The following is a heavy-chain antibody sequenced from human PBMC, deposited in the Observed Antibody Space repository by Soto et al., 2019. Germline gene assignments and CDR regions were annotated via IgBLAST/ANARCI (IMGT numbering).Heavy chain of an antibody. D-gene: IGHD3-10*01. CDR3: ASLVYGSGSYYNVLDLDY. J-gene: IGHJ4*02. CDR2: ISYDGSNK. CDR1: GFTFSSYG. Sequence: QVQLVESGGGVVQPGRSLRLSCAASGFTFSSYGMHWVRQAPGKGLEWVAVISYDGSNKYYADSVKGRFTISRDNSKNTLYLQMNSLRAEDTAVYYCASLVYGSGSYYNVLDLDYWGQGTLVTVSS. V-gene: IGHV3-30*03.